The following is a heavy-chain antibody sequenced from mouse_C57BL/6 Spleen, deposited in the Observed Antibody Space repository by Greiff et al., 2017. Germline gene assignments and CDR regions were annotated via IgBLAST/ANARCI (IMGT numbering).Heavy chain of an antibody. V-gene: IGHV1-78*01. CDR3: ARCHGNYPAWFAY. CDR1: GYTFTDHT. D-gene: IGHD2-1*01. J-gene: IGHJ3*01. Sequence: QVKLQQSDAELVKPGASVKISCKVSGYTFTDHTIHWMKQRPEQGLEWIGYIYPRDGSTKYNEKFKGKATLTADKSSSTAYMQLNRLTSEDSAVYFCARCHGNYPAWFAYWGQGTLVTVSA. CDR2: IYPRDGST.